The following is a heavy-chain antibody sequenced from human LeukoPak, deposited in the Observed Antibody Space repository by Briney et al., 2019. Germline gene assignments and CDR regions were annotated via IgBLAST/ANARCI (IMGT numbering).Heavy chain of an antibody. V-gene: IGHV4-34*01. J-gene: IGHJ4*02. CDR2: INHSGST. CDR3: ARDPYYGSGSYSFDY. Sequence: SETLSLTCAVYGGSFSGYYWSWIRQPPGKGLEWIGEINHSGSTNYNPSLKSQVTISVDTSKNQFSLKLSSVTAADTAVYYCARDPYYGSGSYSFDYWGQGTLVTVSS. D-gene: IGHD3-10*01. CDR1: GGSFSGYY.